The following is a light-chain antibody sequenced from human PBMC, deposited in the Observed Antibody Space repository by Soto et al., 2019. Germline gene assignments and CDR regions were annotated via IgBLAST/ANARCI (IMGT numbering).Light chain of an antibody. CDR1: QTLLYFANNLNY. J-gene: IGKJ1*01. CDR2: WAS. V-gene: IGKV4-1*01. Sequence: IVMTQSPESLALSLGERATINCKSSQTLLYFANNLNYLAWYQQKPGQPPRLLIYWASTRESGVPDRFSGSGSGTDFTLTISSLRAEDVAVYYCQQYINDLPAFGQGTKVEIK. CDR3: QQYINDLPA.